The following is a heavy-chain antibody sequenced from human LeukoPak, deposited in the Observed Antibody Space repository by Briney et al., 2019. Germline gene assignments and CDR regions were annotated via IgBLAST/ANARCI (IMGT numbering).Heavy chain of an antibody. Sequence: SETLSLTCTVSGGSISSYYWSWMRQSPGKGLEWIGYIYYSGSTNYNPSLKSRVTISVDTSKNQFSLKLSSVTAADTAVYYCARDRSGYSYGSLYYFDYRGQGTLVTVSS. CDR2: IYYSGST. D-gene: IGHD5-18*01. CDR1: GGSISSYY. J-gene: IGHJ4*02. V-gene: IGHV4-59*01. CDR3: ARDRSGYSYGSLYYFDY.